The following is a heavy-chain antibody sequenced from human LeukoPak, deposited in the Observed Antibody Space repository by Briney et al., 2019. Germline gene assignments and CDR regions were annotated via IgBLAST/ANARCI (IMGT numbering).Heavy chain of an antibody. V-gene: IGHV1-46*01. CDR2: INPSGGST. D-gene: IGHD3-10*01. CDR1: GYTFTSYY. J-gene: IGHJ4*02. Sequence: ASVKVSCKASGYTFTSYYMHWVRQAPGQGLEWMGIINPSGGSTSYAQKFQGRVTMTRDMSTSTVYMELSSLRSEDTAVYYWARVLLGGGGIRGFLGYWGQGTLVTVSS. CDR3: ARVLLGGGGIRGFLGY.